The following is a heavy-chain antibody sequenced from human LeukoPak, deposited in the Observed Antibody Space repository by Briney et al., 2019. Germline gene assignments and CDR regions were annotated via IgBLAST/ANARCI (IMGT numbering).Heavy chain of an antibody. Sequence: SVKVSCKASGGTFSSYAISWVRQAPGQGLEWMGRIIPILGIANYAQKFQGRVTITADKSTSTAYMELSSLRSEDTAVYYCARASDYVWGSYRSYYFDYWGQGTLATVSS. J-gene: IGHJ4*02. V-gene: IGHV1-69*04. CDR1: GGTFSSYA. CDR2: IIPILGIA. CDR3: ARASDYVWGSYRSYYFDY. D-gene: IGHD3-16*02.